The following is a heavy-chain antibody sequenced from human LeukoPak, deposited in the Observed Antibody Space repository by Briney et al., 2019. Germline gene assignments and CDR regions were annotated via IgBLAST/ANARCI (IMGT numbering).Heavy chain of an antibody. Sequence: PGGSLRLSCAASGFTVSSNYMSWVRQAPGKGLEWVSVIYSCGSTYYADSVKGRFTISRDNSKNTLYLQMNSLRAEDTAVYYCATYSILNAREFRYWGQGTLVTVTS. J-gene: IGHJ1*01. V-gene: IGHV3-66*01. D-gene: IGHD4-11*01. CDR2: IYSCGST. CDR1: GFTVSSNY. CDR3: ATYSILNAREFRY.